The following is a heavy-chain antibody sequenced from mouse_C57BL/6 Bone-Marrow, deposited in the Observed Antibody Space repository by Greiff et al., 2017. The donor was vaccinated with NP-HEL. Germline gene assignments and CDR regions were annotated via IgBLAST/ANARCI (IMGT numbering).Heavy chain of an antibody. CDR1: GYSFTDYY. CDR2: INPNYGTT. V-gene: IGHV1-39*01. D-gene: IGHD1-1*01. J-gene: IGHJ1*03. Sequence: VQLKQSGPELVKPGASVKISCKASGYSFTDYYMNWVKQSNGKSLEWIGVINPNYGTTSYNQKFKGKATLTVHQSSSTAYMQLNSLTSDDSAVYDSARWFEVVAPLRYFDVWGTGTTVTVSS. CDR3: ARWFEVVAPLRYFDV.